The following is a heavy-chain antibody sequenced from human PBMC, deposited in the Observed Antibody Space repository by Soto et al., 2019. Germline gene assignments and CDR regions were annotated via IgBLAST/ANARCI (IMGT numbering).Heavy chain of an antibody. CDR1: GFTFSSYW. CDR2: IKQDGSEK. J-gene: IGHJ6*02. D-gene: IGHD6-6*01. V-gene: IGHV3-7*01. CDR3: AREQLAQNYYYYGMDV. Sequence: GGSLRLSCAASGFTFSSYWMSWVRQAPGKGLEWVANIKQDGSEKYYVDSVKGRFTISRDNAKNSLYLQMNSLRAEDTAVYYCAREQLAQNYYYYGMDVWGQGTTVTVSS.